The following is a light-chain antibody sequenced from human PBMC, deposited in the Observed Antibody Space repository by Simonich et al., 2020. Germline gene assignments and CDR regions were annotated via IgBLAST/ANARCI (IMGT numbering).Light chain of an antibody. CDR1: QSVSSN. CDR3: QQYNNWPPWT. Sequence: EIVMTQSPATLSVSPGARAPLSCRASQSVSSNLACYQQKPGQAPRLLIYGASTRATGIPARFSGSGSGTEFTLTISSLQSEDFAVYYCQQYNNWPPWTFGQGTKVEIK. V-gene: IGKV3-15*01. CDR2: GAS. J-gene: IGKJ1*01.